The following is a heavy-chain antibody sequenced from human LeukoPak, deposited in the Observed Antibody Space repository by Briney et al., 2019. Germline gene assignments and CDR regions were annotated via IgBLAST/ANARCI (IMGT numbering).Heavy chain of an antibody. D-gene: IGHD3-10*01. Sequence: ASVKVSCKASGYTFTGYYIHWVRQAPGQGVECVGWINPNIGGRNSAQKLQGRVTMTRDTSISTAYMELSRLRSDDTAVYYCARGGSGSYFSWLDPWGQGTLVTVSS. CDR1: GYTFTGYY. CDR2: INPNIGGR. V-gene: IGHV1-2*02. J-gene: IGHJ5*02. CDR3: ARGGSGSYFSWLDP.